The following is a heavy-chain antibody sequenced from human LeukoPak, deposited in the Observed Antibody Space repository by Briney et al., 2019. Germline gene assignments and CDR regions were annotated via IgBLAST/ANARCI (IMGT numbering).Heavy chain of an antibody. CDR3: ARDWRGSSWYDWFDP. CDR1: GGSFSGYY. D-gene: IGHD6-13*01. J-gene: IGHJ5*02. V-gene: IGHV4-34*01. CDR2: INHSGST. Sequence: TSSETLSLTCAVYGGSFSGYYWSWIRQPPGKGLEWIGEINHSGSTNYNPSLKSRVTISVDTSKNQFSLKLSSVTAADTAVYYCARDWRGSSWYDWFDPWGQGTLVTVSS.